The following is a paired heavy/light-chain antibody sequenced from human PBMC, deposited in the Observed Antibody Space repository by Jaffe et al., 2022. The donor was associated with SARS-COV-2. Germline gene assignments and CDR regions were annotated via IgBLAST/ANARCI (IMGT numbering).Light chain of an antibody. Sequence: QSALTQPASVSGSPGQSITVSCTRVSSDVGNFDLVSWYQIHPGRAPKLMIYEGTKRPSGVSNRFSGSKSGNTASLTISGLQAEDEADYVCCSYVDGSTYVFGSGTKVTVL. V-gene: IGLV2-23*01. CDR1: SSDVGNFDL. J-gene: IGLJ1*01. CDR2: EGT. CDR3: CSYVDGSTYV.
Heavy chain of an antibody. V-gene: IGHV4-39*01. CDR2: IYYSGVT. CDR1: GDTFDSPFYY. J-gene: IGHJ4*02. Sequence: QLQLQESGPGLVKASETLSLTCTVSGDTFDSPFYYWGWIRQPPGRGLEWIGTIYYSGVTYYNPSLRSRVTVSMDKSKNQFSLSLSSVTAADTAVYYCARLGVAVLFDKWGQGTLVTVSS. CDR3: ARLGVAVLFDK. D-gene: IGHD3-3*01.